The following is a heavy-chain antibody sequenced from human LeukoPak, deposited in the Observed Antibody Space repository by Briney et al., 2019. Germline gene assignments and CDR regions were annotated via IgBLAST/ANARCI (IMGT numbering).Heavy chain of an antibody. D-gene: IGHD5-18*01. Sequence: GRSLRLSCAASGFTFSSYGMPWVRQAPGKGLEWVAVISYDGSDKYSADSVKGRFTISRDNSKNTLYLQMNSLRAEDTAVYYCAKNAHYQGYSYGGIDYWGQGTLVTVSS. V-gene: IGHV3-30*18. CDR2: ISYDGSDK. CDR1: GFTFSSYG. J-gene: IGHJ4*02. CDR3: AKNAHYQGYSYGGIDY.